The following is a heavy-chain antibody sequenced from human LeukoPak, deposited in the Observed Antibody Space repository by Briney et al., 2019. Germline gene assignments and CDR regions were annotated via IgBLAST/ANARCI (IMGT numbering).Heavy chain of an antibody. D-gene: IGHD1-26*01. CDR1: GYTFSSHG. CDR2: IRHDGGDK. V-gene: IGHV3-30*02. J-gene: IGHJ4*02. Sequence: GGSLRLSCATSGYTFSSHGLHWVRLAPGKGLECVASIRHDGGDKYYSESVKGRFTISKDNTKNRLFLYMNSLRPEDTAVYYCVRWSGTYPLYYLDYWGQGTLVTVSS. CDR3: VRWSGTYPLYYLDY.